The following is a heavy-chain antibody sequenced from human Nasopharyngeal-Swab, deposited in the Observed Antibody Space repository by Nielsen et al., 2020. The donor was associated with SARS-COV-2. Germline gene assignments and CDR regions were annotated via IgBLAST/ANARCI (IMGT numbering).Heavy chain of an antibody. CDR1: GFTVNSNY. V-gene: IGHV3-66*01. Sequence: GGSLRLSCAASGFTVNSNYMSWVRQAPGKGLEWVSVIYSGGSTYYADSVKGRFTISRDNSKNTLYLQMNSLRAEDTAVYYCAGSSFDYYYYYMDVWGKGTTVTVSS. CDR3: AGSSFDYYYYYMDV. CDR2: IYSGGST. J-gene: IGHJ6*03. D-gene: IGHD6-13*01.